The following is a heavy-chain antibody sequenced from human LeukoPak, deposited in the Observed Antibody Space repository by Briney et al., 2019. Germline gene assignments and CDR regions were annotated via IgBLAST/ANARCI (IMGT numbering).Heavy chain of an antibody. CDR2: ISGSGSYI. Sequence: GGSLRLSCAASGFTFSNYSMNWVRQAPGKGLEWVSAISGSGSYISYADSMKGRFTISRDSAKNSVYLQMNSLRSEDTAVYYCARGKFDSSGYYIDYWGQGTLVTVSS. D-gene: IGHD3-22*01. CDR3: ARGKFDSSGYYIDY. CDR1: GFTFSNYS. V-gene: IGHV3-21*06. J-gene: IGHJ4*02.